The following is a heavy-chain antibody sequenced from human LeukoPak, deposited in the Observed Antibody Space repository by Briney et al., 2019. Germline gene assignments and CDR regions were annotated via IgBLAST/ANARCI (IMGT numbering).Heavy chain of an antibody. Sequence: PSETLSLTCTVSGGSISSYYWSWIRQPPGKGLEWIGYIYYSGSTNYNPSLKSRVTISVDTSKNQFSLKLSSVTAADTALYYCARHGQLRELLTFDYWGQGTLVTVSS. J-gene: IGHJ4*02. CDR1: GGSISSYY. CDR2: IYYSGST. CDR3: ARHGQLRELLTFDY. D-gene: IGHD1-26*01. V-gene: IGHV4-59*08.